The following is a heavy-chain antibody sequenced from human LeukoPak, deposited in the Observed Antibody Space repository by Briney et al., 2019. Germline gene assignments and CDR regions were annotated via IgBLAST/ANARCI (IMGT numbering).Heavy chain of an antibody. CDR1: GYTFTVYY. CDR3: ARGGSDIVVVPAAISYYYGMDV. CDR2: INPNSGGT. D-gene: IGHD2-2*02. Sequence: ASVKVSCTASGYTFTVYYMHWVRQAPGQGLEWMGWINPNSGGTNYAQKFQGRVTMTRDTSISTAYMELSRLRSDDTAMYYCARGGSDIVVVPAAISYYYGMDVWGQGTTVTVSS. V-gene: IGHV1-2*02. J-gene: IGHJ6*02.